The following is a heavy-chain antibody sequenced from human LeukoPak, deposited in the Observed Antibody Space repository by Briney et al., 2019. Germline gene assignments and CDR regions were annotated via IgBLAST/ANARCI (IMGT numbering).Heavy chain of an antibody. J-gene: IGHJ6*01. V-gene: IGHV4-30-4*08. CDR1: GGSISSGDYY. D-gene: IGHD5-18*01. CDR2: IYYSGRT. CDR3: ARGGTWIQLWPDYYYYGMDV. Sequence: PSETLSLTCTVSGGSISSGDYYWGWIRQLPGKSLEWIGYIYYSGRTYYNPSLKSRLTISIDTSKNQFSLKLSSVTAADTAVYYCARGGTWIQLWPDYYYYGMDVWGQGTTVTVSS.